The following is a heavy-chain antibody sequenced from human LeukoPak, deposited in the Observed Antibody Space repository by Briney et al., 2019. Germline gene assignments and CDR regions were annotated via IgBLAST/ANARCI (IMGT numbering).Heavy chain of an antibody. CDR1: GFTFNTYS. CDR3: ARGKAVLDY. Sequence: GGSLRLSCAASGFTFNTYSMNWVRQAPGKGLEWISYISSGSSTIFYADSVKGRFTISRDNAKNSLYLQMHSLRDEDTALYYCARGKAVLDYWGQGTLVTVSS. V-gene: IGHV3-48*02. D-gene: IGHD6-19*01. CDR2: ISSGSSTI. J-gene: IGHJ4*02.